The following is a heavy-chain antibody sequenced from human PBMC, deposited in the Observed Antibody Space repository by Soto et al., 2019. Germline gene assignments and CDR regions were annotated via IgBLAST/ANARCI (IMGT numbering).Heavy chain of an antibody. Sequence: QVQLVESGGGVVQPGRSLRLSCAASGFTFSSYAMHWVRQAPGKGLGWVAVISYDGSNKYYADSVKGRFTISRDNSKNTLYLQMNSLRAEDTAVYYCARVMAGATFDYWGQGTLVTVSS. CDR1: GFTFSSYA. CDR2: ISYDGSNK. V-gene: IGHV3-30-3*01. CDR3: ARVMAGATFDY. J-gene: IGHJ4*02. D-gene: IGHD1-26*01.